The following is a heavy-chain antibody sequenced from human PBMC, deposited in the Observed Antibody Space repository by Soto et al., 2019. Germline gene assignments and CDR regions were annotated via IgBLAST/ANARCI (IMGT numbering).Heavy chain of an antibody. V-gene: IGHV3-21*01. CDR3: ARSPVGDAFNV. J-gene: IGHJ3*01. CDR1: GFTFSSYS. CDR2: ISSGSDYI. Sequence: EVQLVESGGGLVKPGGSLRLSCAASGFTFSSYSMNWVRQAPGKGLERVSSISSGSDYIFYADSVKGRLTISRDNAKNSLFLQMNSLTAEDTAVYYCARSPVGDAFNVWGQGTVVTVSS.